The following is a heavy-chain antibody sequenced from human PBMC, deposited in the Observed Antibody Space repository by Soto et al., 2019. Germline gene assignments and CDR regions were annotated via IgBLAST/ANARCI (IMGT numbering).Heavy chain of an antibody. CDR2: ISYDGRNK. V-gene: IGHV3-30*18. Sequence: QVQLVESGGGVVQPGRSLRLSCAASGFTFSSYGMHWVRQAPGKGLEWVAVISYDGRNKYYADSVKGRFTISRDNSKNTLYLQMNSLRADDTAWYYCAKDDKGRIAVSGLDYWGQGTLVTVSS. CDR1: GFTFSSYG. D-gene: IGHD6-19*01. J-gene: IGHJ4*02. CDR3: AKDDKGRIAVSGLDY.